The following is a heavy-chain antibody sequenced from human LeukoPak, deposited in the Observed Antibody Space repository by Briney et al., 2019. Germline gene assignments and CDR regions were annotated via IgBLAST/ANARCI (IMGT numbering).Heavy chain of an antibody. CDR3: AELGITMIGGV. Sequence: GGSLRLSCAASGFTFSSYEMNWVRQAPGKGLEWVSYISSSGSTICYADSVKGRFTISRDNAKNSLYLQMNSLRAEDTAVYYCAELGITMIGGVWGKGATVTISS. J-gene: IGHJ6*04. V-gene: IGHV3-48*03. D-gene: IGHD3-10*02. CDR2: ISSSGSTI. CDR1: GFTFSSYE.